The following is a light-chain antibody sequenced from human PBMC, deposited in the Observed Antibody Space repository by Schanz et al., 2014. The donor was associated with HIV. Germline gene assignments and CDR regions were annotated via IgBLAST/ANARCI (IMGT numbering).Light chain of an antibody. Sequence: QSVLTQPPSVSGAPGQRVTISCTGSSSNIGAGYEVHWYQQLPETAPKLLIFGDKNRPSGVPDRYSGSKSDTSASLAITGLQAEDEANYYCQSFDKSVSAVVFGGGTKVTVL. CDR3: QSFDKSVSAVV. J-gene: IGLJ2*01. CDR1: SSNIGAGYE. V-gene: IGLV1-40*01. CDR2: GDK.